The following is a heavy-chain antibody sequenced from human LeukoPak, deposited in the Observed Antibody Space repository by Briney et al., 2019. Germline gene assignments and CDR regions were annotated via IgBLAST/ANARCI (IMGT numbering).Heavy chain of an antibody. D-gene: IGHD3-10*01. CDR3: ACLPVMVRGSYLYFDY. J-gene: IGHJ4*02. Sequence: SETLSLTCTVSGYSISSGYYWGWIRQPPGKGLEWIGSIYHSGSTYYNPSLKSRVTISVDTSKNQFSLKLSSVTAADTAVYYCACLPVMVRGSYLYFDYWGQGTLVTVSS. V-gene: IGHV4-38-2*02. CDR2: IYHSGST. CDR1: GYSISSGYY.